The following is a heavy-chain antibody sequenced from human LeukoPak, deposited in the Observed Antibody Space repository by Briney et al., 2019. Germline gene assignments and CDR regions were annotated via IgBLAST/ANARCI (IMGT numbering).Heavy chain of an antibody. V-gene: IGHV3-30*02. CDR2: IRYDGSNK. CDR3: ARDGELGSPADAFDI. CDR1: GFTFSNYG. D-gene: IGHD1-26*01. J-gene: IGHJ3*02. Sequence: TGGSLRLSCAASGFTFSNYGIHWVRQAPGKGLEWVAFIRYDGSNKYYADSVKGRFTISRDNAKRSLYLQMNSLRAEDTAVYYCARDGELGSPADAFDIWGQGTMVTVSS.